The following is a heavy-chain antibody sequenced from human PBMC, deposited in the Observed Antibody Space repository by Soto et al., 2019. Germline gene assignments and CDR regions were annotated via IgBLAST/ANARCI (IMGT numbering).Heavy chain of an antibody. V-gene: IGHV5-51*03. D-gene: IGHD6-19*01. J-gene: IGHJ4*02. CDR3: GMAAGSSDPDLRAS. CDR1: GYRFTKYW. Sequence: EVQLVQSGTEVKKPGDSLKISCNGSGYRFTKYWIGWVRQMPGQGLGWMGIMYPGGSDIRYSPPFQGHIILSADNSISTSYLQGGSLNASDTALYYCGMAAGSSDPDLRASWGQGTLVTVSS. CDR2: MYPGGSDI.